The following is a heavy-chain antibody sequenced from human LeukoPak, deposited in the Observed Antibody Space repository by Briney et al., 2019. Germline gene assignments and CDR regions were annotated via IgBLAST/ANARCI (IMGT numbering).Heavy chain of an antibody. D-gene: IGHD5-12*01. J-gene: IGHJ4*02. CDR2: TRYDGSNK. CDR1: GFTFSSYG. Sequence: PGGSLRLSCAASGFTFSSYGMHWVRQAPGKGLEWVAFTRYDGSNKYYADSVKGRFTISRDNSKNTLYLQMNSLRAEDTAVYYCAKLAGGATSAYFDYWGQGTLVTVSS. CDR3: AKLAGGATSAYFDY. V-gene: IGHV3-30*02.